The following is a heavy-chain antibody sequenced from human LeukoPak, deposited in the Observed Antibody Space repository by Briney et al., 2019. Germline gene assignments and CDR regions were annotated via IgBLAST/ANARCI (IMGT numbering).Heavy chain of an antibody. J-gene: IGHJ5*02. CDR2: INHSGST. V-gene: IGHV4-34*01. Sequence: PSETLSLTCAVYGGSFSGYYWSWIRQPPGKGLEWIGEINHSGSTNYNPSLKSRVTISVDTSKNQFSLKLSSVTAADTAVYYCARAVDTAITSWFDPWGQGTLVTVSS. CDR3: ARAVDTAITSWFDP. CDR1: GGSFSGYY. D-gene: IGHD5-18*01.